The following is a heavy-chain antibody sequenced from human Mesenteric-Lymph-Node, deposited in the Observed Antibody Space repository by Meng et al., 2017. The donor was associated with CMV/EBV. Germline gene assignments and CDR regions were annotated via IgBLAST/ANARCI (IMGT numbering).Heavy chain of an antibody. CDR2: ISYDGSNT. V-gene: IGHV3-30-3*01. Sequence: GESLKISCAASGFAFRRYAMHWVRQAPGKGLEWVAFISYDGSNTYYTDSVKGRFTLSRDNSKSTLFLQMSSLRPGDTAVYYCARDRDTSGWYSSYHYYAMDVWGQGTTVPSP. CDR3: ARDRDTSGWYSSYHYYAMDV. J-gene: IGHJ6*02. CDR1: GFAFRRYA. D-gene: IGHD6-19*01.